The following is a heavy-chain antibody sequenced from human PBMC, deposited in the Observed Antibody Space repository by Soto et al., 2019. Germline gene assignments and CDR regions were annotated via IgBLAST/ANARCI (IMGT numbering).Heavy chain of an antibody. V-gene: IGHV1-69*01. CDR1: GGSFSEVA. D-gene: IGHD1-26*01. Sequence: QVQLVQSGAEVKKPGSSVKVSCKASGGSFSEVAISWVRQAPGQGLEWMGRIIPVVGTTNYTQKFQGRLTIRADESTKTANMELMSRRSEATDGDYCATLEATTLPVESWGQVTLVTVSS. CDR3: ATLEATTLPVES. CDR2: IIPVVGTT. J-gene: IGHJ4*02.